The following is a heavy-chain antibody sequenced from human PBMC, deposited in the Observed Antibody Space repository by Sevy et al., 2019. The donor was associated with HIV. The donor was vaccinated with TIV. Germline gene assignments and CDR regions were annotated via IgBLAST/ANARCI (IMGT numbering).Heavy chain of an antibody. CDR3: ARGRLTGIGFDY. V-gene: IGHV1-8*01. CDR1: GYTFTSYD. Sequence: ASVKVSCKASGYTFTSYDIYWVRQATGQGLEWMGWMNPNSGNTGYAQKFQGRVTMTRNTSMSTAYMELSSLRSEDTAVYYCARGRLTGIGFDYWGQGTLVTVSS. J-gene: IGHJ4*02. CDR2: MNPNSGNT. D-gene: IGHD7-27*01.